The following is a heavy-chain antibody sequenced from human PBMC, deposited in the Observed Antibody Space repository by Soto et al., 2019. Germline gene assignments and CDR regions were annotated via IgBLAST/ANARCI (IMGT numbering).Heavy chain of an antibody. J-gene: IGHJ6*02. V-gene: IGHV3-33*01. CDR2: IWYDGSNK. D-gene: IGHD2-2*01. CDR1: GFTFSSYG. CDR3: AGAGVVPTNYGMDV. Sequence: GGSLRLSCAASGFTFSSYGMHWVRQAPGKGLEWVAVIWYDGSNKYYADSVKGRFTISRDNSKNTLYLQMNSLRAEDTAVYYCAGAGVVPTNYGMDVWGQGTTVTVSS.